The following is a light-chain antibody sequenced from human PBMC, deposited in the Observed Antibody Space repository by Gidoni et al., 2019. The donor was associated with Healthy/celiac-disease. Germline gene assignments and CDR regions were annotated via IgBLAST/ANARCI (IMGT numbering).Light chain of an antibody. CDR1: QGISSY. CDR3: QQYYSFPYMYT. CDR2: AAS. J-gene: IGKJ2*01. V-gene: IGKV1D-8*02. Sequence: AIWMNKSPSLLSASTGDRVTISCRMRQGISSYLALYQQKPGKAPELLIYAASTLQSGVPSRFSGSGSGTDFTLTISCLQSEDFATYYCQQYYSFPYMYTFGQGTKLEIK.